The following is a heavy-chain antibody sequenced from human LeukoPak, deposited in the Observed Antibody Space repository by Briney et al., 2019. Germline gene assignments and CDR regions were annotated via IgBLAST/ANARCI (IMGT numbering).Heavy chain of an antibody. Sequence: PGGSLRLSCAASGFTFSSYWMHWVRQAPGKGLVWVSRINGDGSSTSYADSVKGRFTISSDNSGNTLFLQMDSLRPEDTAVYYCAKEGTARISMWYDNWGQGTLVTVSS. CDR1: GFTFSSYW. J-gene: IGHJ4*02. D-gene: IGHD3-3*02. CDR3: AKEGTARISMWYDN. CDR2: INGDGSST. V-gene: IGHV3-74*01.